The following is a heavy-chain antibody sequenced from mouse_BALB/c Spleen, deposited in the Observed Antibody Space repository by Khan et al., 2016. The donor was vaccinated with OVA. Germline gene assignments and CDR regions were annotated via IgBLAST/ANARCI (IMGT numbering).Heavy chain of an antibody. V-gene: IGHV1-4*01. J-gene: IGHJ4*01. D-gene: IGHD3-3*01. CDR2: INPSSGYT. CDR1: GYTFTSYT. Sequence: QVQLQQSGAELARPGASVKMSCKASGYTFTSYTMHWVKQRPGQGLEWIGYINPSSGYTNYNQKFKDKATLSADKSSSTAYMQLSSLTSEDSAVYYCARGTYYAMDYWGQGTAVTVSS. CDR3: ARGTYYAMDY.